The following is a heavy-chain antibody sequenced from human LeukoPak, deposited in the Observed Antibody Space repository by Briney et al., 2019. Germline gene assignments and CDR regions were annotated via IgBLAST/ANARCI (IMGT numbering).Heavy chain of an antibody. J-gene: IGHJ4*02. D-gene: IGHD3-3*01. CDR3: ARASVKRSGYLVVGQYYFDY. CDR2: IIPIFGTA. CDR1: GGTFSSYA. V-gene: IGHV1-69*13. Sequence: ASVKVSCKASGGTFSSYAISWVRQAPGQGLEWMGGIIPIFGTANYAQKFQGRVTITADESTSTAYMELSSLRSGDTAVYYCARASVKRSGYLVVGQYYFDYWGQGTLVTVSS.